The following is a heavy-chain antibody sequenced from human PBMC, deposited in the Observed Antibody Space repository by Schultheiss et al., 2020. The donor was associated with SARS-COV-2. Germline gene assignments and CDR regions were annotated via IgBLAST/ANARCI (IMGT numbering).Heavy chain of an antibody. J-gene: IGHJ2*01. CDR2: IYYSGST. Sequence: SQTLSLTCTVSGGSISSSSYYWGWIRQPPGKGLEWIGYIYYSGSTNYNPSLKSRVTISVDTSKNQFSLKLSSVTAADTAVYYCARVLNYGDYSLDLWGRGTLVTVSS. CDR3: ARVLNYGDYSLDL. D-gene: IGHD4-17*01. CDR1: GGSISSSSYY. V-gene: IGHV4-61*05.